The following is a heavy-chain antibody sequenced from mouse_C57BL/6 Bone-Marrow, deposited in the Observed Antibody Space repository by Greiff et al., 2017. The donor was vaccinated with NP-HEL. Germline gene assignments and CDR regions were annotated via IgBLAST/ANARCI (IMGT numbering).Heavy chain of an antibody. V-gene: IGHV7-1*01. D-gene: IGHD1-1*02. Sequence: EVKVVESGGGLVQSGRSLRLSCATSGFTFSDFYMEWVRQAPGKGLEWIAASRNKANDYTTEYSASVKGRFIVSRDTSQSILYLQMNALRAEDTAIYYCARDGGKNYFDYWGQGTTLTVSS. J-gene: IGHJ2*01. CDR3: ARDGGKNYFDY. CDR2: SRNKANDYTT. CDR1: GFTFSDFY.